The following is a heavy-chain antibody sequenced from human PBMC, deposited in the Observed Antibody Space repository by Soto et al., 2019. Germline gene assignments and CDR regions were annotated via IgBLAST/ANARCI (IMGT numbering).Heavy chain of an antibody. CDR1: GSTFTSYY. V-gene: IGHV1-46*01. J-gene: IGHJ6*02. D-gene: IGHD2-8*01. CDR2: INPSGGST. Sequence: ASVKVSCKASGSTFTSYYMHWVRQAPGQGLEWMGIINPSGGSTSYAPKFQGRVTMTRDTSTSTVSMELSSLRSEDTAVYYCARDLEGTYCTNGVCSPYYYYGMDVWGQGTTVTVSS. CDR3: ARDLEGTYCTNGVCSPYYYYGMDV.